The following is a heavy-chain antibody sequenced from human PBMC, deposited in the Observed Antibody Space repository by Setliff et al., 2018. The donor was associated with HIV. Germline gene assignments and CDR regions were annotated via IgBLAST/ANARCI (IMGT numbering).Heavy chain of an antibody. CDR3: ARAANYYDSSGYWAPPRYFDY. Sequence: SETLSLTCSVSGGSLSSGSHYCTWLRQAAGKGLEWIGHFYTSGTTNYNPSLESRVTISVDTSKNQFSLKLSSVTAADAAVYYCARAANYYDSSGYWAPPRYFDYWGRGTLVTVSS. J-gene: IGHJ4*02. CDR2: FYTSGTT. V-gene: IGHV4-61*09. CDR1: GGSLSSGSHY. D-gene: IGHD3-22*01.